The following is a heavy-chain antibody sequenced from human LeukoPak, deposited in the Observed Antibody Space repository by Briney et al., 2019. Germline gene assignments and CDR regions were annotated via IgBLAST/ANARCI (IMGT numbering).Heavy chain of an antibody. Sequence: GESLKISCKASGYSFLHFWIGWVRQVPGKGLEWMGMIYPYDSDTSYSPSSQGQVTISADKSSNSAYLEWSSLKASDTAMYYCAKQGGGSMVRGVITDWGQGALVTVSS. D-gene: IGHD3-10*01. V-gene: IGHV5-51*01. CDR1: GYSFLHFW. CDR3: AKQGGGSMVRGVITD. J-gene: IGHJ4*02. CDR2: IYPYDSDT.